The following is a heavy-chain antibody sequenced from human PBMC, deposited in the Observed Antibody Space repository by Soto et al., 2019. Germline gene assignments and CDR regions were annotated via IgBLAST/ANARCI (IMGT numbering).Heavy chain of an antibody. CDR2: ISSSSSYI. V-gene: IGHV3-21*01. J-gene: IGHJ5*02. CDR3: ARSYNWNYWFDP. Sequence: PGGSLRLSCAASGFTFSSYSMNWVRQAPGKGLEWVSSISSSSSYIYYADPVKGRFTISRDNAKNSLYLQMNSLRAEDTAVYYCARSYNWNYWFDPWGQGTLVTVSS. CDR1: GFTFSSYS. D-gene: IGHD1-7*01.